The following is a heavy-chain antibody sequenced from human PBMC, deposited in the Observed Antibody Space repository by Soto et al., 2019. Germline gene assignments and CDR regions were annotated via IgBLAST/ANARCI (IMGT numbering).Heavy chain of an antibody. D-gene: IGHD6-19*01. CDR3: AKGVPGIAVAGTGYFQH. J-gene: IGHJ1*01. CDR1: GFTFSRFA. CDR2: IYFDGSEK. V-gene: IGHV3-33*06. Sequence: HPGGSLRLSCAASGFTFSRFAMHWVRQAPGKGLEWVAIIYFDGSEKYYADSVKGRFTISRDNSKNTLYLQMNSLRAEDTAVYYCAKGVPGIAVAGTGYFQHWGQGTLVTVSS.